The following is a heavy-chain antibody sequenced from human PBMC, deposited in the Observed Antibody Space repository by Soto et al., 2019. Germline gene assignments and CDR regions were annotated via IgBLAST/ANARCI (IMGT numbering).Heavy chain of an antibody. D-gene: IGHD2-8*02. V-gene: IGHV1-69*01. CDR2: IITIFGTA. CDR3: ARGLVPTVIEGGYFQH. Sequence: QVQLVQSGAEVKKPGSSVKVSCKASGGTFSSYAISWVRQAPGQGLEWMGGIITIFGTANYAQKFQGRVTITADESTSTAYMELSSLRSEDTAVYYCARGLVPTVIEGGYFQHWGQGTLVTVSS. CDR1: GGTFSSYA. J-gene: IGHJ1*01.